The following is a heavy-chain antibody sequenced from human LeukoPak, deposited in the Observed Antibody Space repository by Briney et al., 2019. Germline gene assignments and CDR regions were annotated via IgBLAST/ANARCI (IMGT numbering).Heavy chain of an antibody. Sequence: GGSLRLSCAASGFTFSSYGMHWVRQAPGKGLEWVAFIRYDGSNKYYADSVKGRFTISRDNAKNSLYLQMNSLRAEDTAVYYCARGAPRPLYYGDYFDYWGQGTLVTVSS. CDR1: GFTFSSYG. D-gene: IGHD4-17*01. J-gene: IGHJ4*02. CDR2: IRYDGSNK. V-gene: IGHV3-30*02. CDR3: ARGAPRPLYYGDYFDY.